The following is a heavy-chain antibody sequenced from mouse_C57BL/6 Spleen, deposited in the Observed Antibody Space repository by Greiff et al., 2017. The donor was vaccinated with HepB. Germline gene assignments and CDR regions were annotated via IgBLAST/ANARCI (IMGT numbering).Heavy chain of an antibody. CDR3: AIIATVVAPDY. V-gene: IGHV1-9*01. J-gene: IGHJ2*01. CDR1: GYTFTGYW. CDR2: ILPGGGST. D-gene: IGHD1-1*01. Sequence: VQLQVSGAELMKPGASVKLSCKATGYTFTGYWIEWVKQRPGHGLEWIGEILPGGGSTNYNEKFKGKATFTADTSANTAYMQLSSLTTEDSSSYYCAIIATVVAPDYWGQGTTLTVSS.